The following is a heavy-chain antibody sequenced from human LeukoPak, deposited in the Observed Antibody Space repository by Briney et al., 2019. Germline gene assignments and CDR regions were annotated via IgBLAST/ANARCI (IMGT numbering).Heavy chain of an antibody. CDR1: GFTFSSYA. D-gene: IGHD5-12*01. CDR3: TGYSGYDLYY. CDR2: ISSSSSTI. J-gene: IGHJ4*02. Sequence: PGGSLRLSCAASGFTFSSYAMHWVRQAPGKELEWVSYISSSSSTIYYADSVKGRFTISRDNAKNSLYLQMNSLRAEDTAVYYCTGYSGYDLYYWGQGTLVTVSS. V-gene: IGHV3-48*04.